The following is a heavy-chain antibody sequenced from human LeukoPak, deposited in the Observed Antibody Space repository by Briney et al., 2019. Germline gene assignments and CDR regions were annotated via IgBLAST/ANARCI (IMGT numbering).Heavy chain of an antibody. D-gene: IGHD3-9*01. CDR1: GYTFTGYY. Sequence: ASVKVSCKASGYTFTGYYMHWVRQAPGQGLEWMGWINPNSGGTNYAQKFQGRVTMTRDTSISTAYMELSRLRSDDTAVYYCARGYYDILTGYQEDAFDIWGQGTMVTVSS. V-gene: IGHV1-2*02. J-gene: IGHJ3*02. CDR3: ARGYYDILTGYQEDAFDI. CDR2: INPNSGGT.